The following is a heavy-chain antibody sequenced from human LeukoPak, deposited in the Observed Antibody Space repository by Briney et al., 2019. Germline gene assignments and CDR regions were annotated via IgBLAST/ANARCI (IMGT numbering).Heavy chain of an antibody. Sequence: PGGSLRLSCAASGFTFSSYWMSWVRQAPGKGLEWVANIKQDGSEKYYVDSVKGRFTISRDNAKNSLYLQMNSLRAEDTAVYYCARDPGSSGWYGLTYYYYGMDVWGQGTTVTVSS. D-gene: IGHD6-19*01. CDR3: ARDPGSSGWYGLTYYYYGMDV. CDR2: IKQDGSEK. CDR1: GFTFSSYW. J-gene: IGHJ6*02. V-gene: IGHV3-7*01.